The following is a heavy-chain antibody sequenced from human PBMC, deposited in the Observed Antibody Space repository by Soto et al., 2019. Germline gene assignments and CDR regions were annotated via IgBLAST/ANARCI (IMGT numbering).Heavy chain of an antibody. Sequence: ASVKVSCKASGYTFTIYNMHWVRQAPGQGLEWMGTINPSADSTSYAQKFQGKITITRDTSTSTVYMDLSSLRSEDSAVYYCARGTHTAMDVWGQGTTVTV. J-gene: IGHJ6*02. CDR3: ARGTHTAMDV. V-gene: IGHV1-46*01. CDR2: INPSADST. CDR1: GYTFTIYN.